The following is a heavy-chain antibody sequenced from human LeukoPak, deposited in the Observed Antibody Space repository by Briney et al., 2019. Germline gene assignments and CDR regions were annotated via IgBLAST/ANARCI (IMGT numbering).Heavy chain of an antibody. J-gene: IGHJ4*02. CDR3: ARQLWHQRCYFDY. CDR1: GGSISSSSYY. D-gene: IGHD5-18*01. CDR2: IYYSGST. Sequence: SETLSLTCTVSGGSISSSSYYWGWIRQPPGKGLEWIGSIYYSGSTYYNPSLKSRVTISVDTSKNQFSLKLGSVTAADTAVYYCARQLWHQRCYFDYWGQGTLVTVSS. V-gene: IGHV4-39*01.